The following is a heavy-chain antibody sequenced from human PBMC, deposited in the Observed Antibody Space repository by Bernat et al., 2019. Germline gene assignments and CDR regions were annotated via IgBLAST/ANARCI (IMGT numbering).Heavy chain of an antibody. J-gene: IGHJ4*02. V-gene: IGHV3-7*03. D-gene: IGHD3-10*01. CDR2: IKEDGSEK. CDR3: VTNYASWSYWGY. CDR1: GFTFSRYW. Sequence: EVQLVESGGGLVQPGGSLILSCAASGFTFSRYWMAWVRQAPGKGLEWVANIKEDGSEKHYVDSVKGRFTISRDNTENSLYLQMNSLRAEDTAVYYCVTNYASWSYWGYWGQGTLVTVSS.